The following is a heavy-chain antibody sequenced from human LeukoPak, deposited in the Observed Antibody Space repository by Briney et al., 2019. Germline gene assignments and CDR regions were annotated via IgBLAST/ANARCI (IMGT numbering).Heavy chain of an antibody. J-gene: IGHJ4*02. V-gene: IGHV1-18*01. D-gene: IGHD3-22*01. CDR1: GYTFTSYG. CDR3: ARESQIRYYYDRSGYYYGALDY. CDR2: ISGYNGHP. Sequence: GASVKVSCKASGYTFTSYGISWVRQAPGQGLEWMGWISGYNGHPNYAEKLQGRVTMTTGTSTSTAYMELRSLRSDDTAVFYCARESQIRYYYDRSGYYYGALDYWGQGSLVTVSS.